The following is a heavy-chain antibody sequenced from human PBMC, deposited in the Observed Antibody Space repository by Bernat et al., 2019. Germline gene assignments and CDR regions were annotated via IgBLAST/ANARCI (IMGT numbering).Heavy chain of an antibody. D-gene: IGHD4-17*01. CDR1: GGSISSGDYY. Sequence: QVQLQESGPGLVKPSGTLSLTCTVSGGSISSGDYYWSWIRQPPGKGLEWIGYIYYSGSTYYNPSLKSRVTISVDTSKNQFSLKLSSVTAADTAVYYCARGGRGYGDYATPFDYWGQGTLVTVSS. V-gene: IGHV4-30-4*01. J-gene: IGHJ4*02. CDR2: IYYSGST. CDR3: ARGGRGYGDYATPFDY.